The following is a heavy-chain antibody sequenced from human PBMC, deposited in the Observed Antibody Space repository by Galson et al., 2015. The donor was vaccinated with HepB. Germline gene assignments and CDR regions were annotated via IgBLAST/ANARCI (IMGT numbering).Heavy chain of an antibody. CDR1: GCTFTSYA. J-gene: IGHJ6*02. CDR3: AREGMDYGDQYYYYYGMDV. V-gene: IGHV7-4-1*02. D-gene: IGHD4-17*01. CDR2: INTNTGNP. Sequence: SVKVSCKASGCTFTSYAMNWVRQAPGQGLEWMGWINTNTGNPTYAQGFTGRFVFSLDTSVSTAYLQISSLKAEDTAVYYCAREGMDYGDQYYYYYGMDVWGQGTTVTVSS.